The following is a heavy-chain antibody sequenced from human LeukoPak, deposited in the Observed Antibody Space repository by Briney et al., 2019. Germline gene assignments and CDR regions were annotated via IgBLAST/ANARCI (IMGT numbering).Heavy chain of an antibody. D-gene: IGHD3-9*01. CDR3: ARDTLRYFDWWEYYYYGMDV. V-gene: IGHV1-2*02. J-gene: IGHJ6*02. CDR1: GYTFTGYY. Sequence: ASVKVSCKASGYTFTGYYMHWVRQAPGQGLEWMGWINPNSGGTNYAQKFQGRVTMTRDTSISTAYMELSRLRSDDTAAYYCARDTLRYFDWWEYYYYGMDVWGQGTTVTVSS. CDR2: INPNSGGT.